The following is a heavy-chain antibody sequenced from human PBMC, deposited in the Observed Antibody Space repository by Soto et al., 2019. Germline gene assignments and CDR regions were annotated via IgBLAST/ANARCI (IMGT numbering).Heavy chain of an antibody. CDR3: ARGGLEPFDY. CDR2: INDYGTTI. J-gene: IGHJ4*02. CDR1: VFNPGSYL. Sequence: LXLSCAASVFNPGSYLMHWVRQAPGKGLVWVSRINDYGTTINYAESVEGRFTISRDDAKSEVYLQMNNLRAEDTAVYYCARGGLEPFDYWGQGALVTVSS. D-gene: IGHD1-1*01. V-gene: IGHV3-74*01.